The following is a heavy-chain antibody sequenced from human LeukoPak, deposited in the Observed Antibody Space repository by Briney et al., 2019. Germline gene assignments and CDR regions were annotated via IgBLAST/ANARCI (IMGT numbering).Heavy chain of an antibody. Sequence: ETLSLTCTVSGDSISTSNSYWGWVRQAPGKGLEWVSTISDSGDKTYYADSEKGRFTISRDNSKNTLYLQMNSLRAEDTAVYYCANLDNSGWYTLDYWGQGTLVTVSS. V-gene: IGHV3-23*01. D-gene: IGHD6-19*01. CDR2: ISDSGDKT. CDR3: ANLDNSGWYTLDY. J-gene: IGHJ4*02. CDR1: GDSISTSNS.